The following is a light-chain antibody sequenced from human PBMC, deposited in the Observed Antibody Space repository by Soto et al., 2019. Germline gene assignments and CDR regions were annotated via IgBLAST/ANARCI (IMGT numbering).Light chain of an antibody. CDR1: NSDVGAYNY. J-gene: IGLJ1*01. V-gene: IGLV2-11*01. Sequence: ALTQPRSVSGSPGQSVTISCTGTNSDVGAYNYVSWYQQHPGNAPKLMIYDVTKRPSGVPDRFSGSKSANTASLTISGLQAEDVGDYFCCSDAGSYSYVFGTGTKVAVL. CDR3: CSDAGSYSYV. CDR2: DVT.